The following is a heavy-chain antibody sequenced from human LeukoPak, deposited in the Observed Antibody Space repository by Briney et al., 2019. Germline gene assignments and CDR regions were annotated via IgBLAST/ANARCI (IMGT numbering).Heavy chain of an antibody. V-gene: IGHV3-23*01. CDR2: ISGSGGST. CDR1: GFTFSSYA. CDR3: AKDSTSLWELLDY. J-gene: IGHJ4*02. D-gene: IGHD1-26*01. Sequence: RGSLRLSCAASGFTFSSYAMSWVRQAPGKGLEWVSAISGSGGSTYYADSVKGRFTISRDNSKNTLYLQMNSLRAEDTAVYYCAKDSTSLWELLDYWGQGTLVTVSS.